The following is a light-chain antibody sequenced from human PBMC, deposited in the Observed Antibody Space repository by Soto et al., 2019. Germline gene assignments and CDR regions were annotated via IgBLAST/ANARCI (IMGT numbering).Light chain of an antibody. J-gene: IGLJ1*01. CDR2: EVT. CDR1: SSDGGGYGH. CDR3: SSDAGNSHYV. Sequence: QSAPSPPPSASRSPGQSVAIACTGTSSDGGGYGHVSWYQQHPGKAPKLMSYEVTTRPAGVPDRFSASKSRNTASLTLSALHAEDEADYYCSSDAGNSHYVFGTGPKVTXL. V-gene: IGLV2-8*01.